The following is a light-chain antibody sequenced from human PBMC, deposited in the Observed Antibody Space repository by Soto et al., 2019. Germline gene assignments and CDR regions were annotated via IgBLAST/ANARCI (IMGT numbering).Light chain of an antibody. V-gene: IGKV3D-15*01. CDR3: QQHNLWPIT. J-gene: IGKJ5*01. CDR1: QGAGNF. Sequence: ETVITQSPNTLSVSPGETASLSCRASQGAGNFLAGYQQKPGQAPRLLIYYISTRATGIPARFSDSGSGTEFTLTINSLQSEDSTVYYCQQHNLWPITFGQGRRLEIK. CDR2: YIS.